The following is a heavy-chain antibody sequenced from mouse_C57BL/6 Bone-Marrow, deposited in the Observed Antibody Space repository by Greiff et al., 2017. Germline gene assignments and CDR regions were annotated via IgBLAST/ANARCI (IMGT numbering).Heavy chain of an antibody. J-gene: IGHJ4*01. CDR2: ISYSGST. Sequence: EVKLMESGPGLAKPSQTLSLTCSVTGYSITSDYWNWIRKFPGNKLEYMGYISYSGSTYYNPSLNSRISITRDTSKNQYYLQLNSVTNGDTAAYYWAKSCDRGNAMDYWGQGTSVTVSS. D-gene: IGHD3-2*01. CDR1: GYSITSDY. CDR3: AKSCDRGNAMDY. V-gene: IGHV3-8*01.